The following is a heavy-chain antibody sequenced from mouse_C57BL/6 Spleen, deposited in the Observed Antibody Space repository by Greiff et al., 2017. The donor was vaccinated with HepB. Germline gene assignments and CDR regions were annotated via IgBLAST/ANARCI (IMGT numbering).Heavy chain of an antibody. CDR3: TIYYDYGDYAMDY. Sequence: VQLQESGAELVRPGASVTLSCKASGYTFTDYEMHWVKQTPVHGLEWIGAIDPETGGTAYNQKFKGKAILTADKSSSTAYMELRSLTSEDSAVYYCTIYYDYGDYAMDYWGQGTSVTVSS. J-gene: IGHJ4*01. V-gene: IGHV1-15*01. D-gene: IGHD2-4*01. CDR1: GYTFTDYE. CDR2: IDPETGGT.